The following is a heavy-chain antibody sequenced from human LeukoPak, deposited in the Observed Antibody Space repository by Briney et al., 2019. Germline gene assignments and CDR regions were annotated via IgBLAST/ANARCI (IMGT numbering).Heavy chain of an antibody. CDR1: GFTFSSYW. CDR3: ARTYYDFWSGYYTGVGSTEFDY. CDR2: INSDGSST. D-gene: IGHD3-3*01. J-gene: IGHJ4*02. Sequence: GGSLRLSCAASGFTFSSYWMHWVRQAPGKGLVWVSRINSDGSSTSYADSVKGRFTISRDNTKNTLYLQMNSLRAEDTAVYYCARTYYDFWSGYYTGVGSTEFDYWGQGTLVTVSS. V-gene: IGHV3-74*01.